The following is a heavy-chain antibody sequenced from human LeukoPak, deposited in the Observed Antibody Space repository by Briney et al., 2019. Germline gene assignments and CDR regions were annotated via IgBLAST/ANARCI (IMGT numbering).Heavy chain of an antibody. CDR1: GYSFTSNW. J-gene: IGHJ6*02. CDR3: ARGLGEAYYYGIDV. CDR2: IYPDDSDT. Sequence: GESLKISCQGSGYSFTSNWIGWVRQMPGKGLEWMGIIYPDDSDTRYSPSSQGQVTISADKSIKTAYLQWSSLKASDTTMYYCARGLGEAYYYGIDVWGQGTTVTVSS. D-gene: IGHD3-16*01. V-gene: IGHV5-51*01.